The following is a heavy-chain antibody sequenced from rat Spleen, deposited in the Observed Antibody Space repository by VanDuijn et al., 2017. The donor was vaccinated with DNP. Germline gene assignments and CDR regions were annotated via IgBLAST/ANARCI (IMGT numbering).Heavy chain of an antibody. Sequence: VQLKESGPGLVQPSQTLSLTCTVSGFSLTSNSVHWVRRSPTKGLEWVASIGPSGVATYFPDSVRGRFTISRDNAKSTQYLQMDSLRSEDTATYYCTRLEYSGYKSFVYWGHGTLVTVSS. D-gene: IGHD1-9*01. CDR1: GFSLTSNS. J-gene: IGHJ3*01. CDR3: TRLEYSGYKSFVY. CDR2: IGPSGVAT. V-gene: IGHV5-19*01.